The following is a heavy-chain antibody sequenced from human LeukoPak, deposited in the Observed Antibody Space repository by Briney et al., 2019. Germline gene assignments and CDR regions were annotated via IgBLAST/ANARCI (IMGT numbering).Heavy chain of an antibody. CDR3: AAVTSTFDY. CDR2: IHFSGNT. J-gene: IGHJ4*02. D-gene: IGHD4-23*01. V-gene: IGHV4-30-4*07. Sequence: SETLSLTCAVSGGSIRSGHYSWSWIRQPPGKGLEWIGYIHFSGNTYYKPSLKSRIIISVDTSKNQFSLKVSSVTATDTAVYYCAAVTSTFDYWGQGKLVTVSS. CDR1: GGSIRSGHYS.